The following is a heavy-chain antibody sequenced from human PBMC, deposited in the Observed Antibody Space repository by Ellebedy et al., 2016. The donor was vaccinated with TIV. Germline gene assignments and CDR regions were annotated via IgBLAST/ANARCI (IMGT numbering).Heavy chain of an antibody. Sequence: MPSETLSLTCTVSGGSIRTYYWSWIRQPPGKGLEWIGYMYYNESTNYNPSLKSRVSISVDTSKKQFSLKLSSVTAADTAVYYCARGPRYGYYGGAFDVWGQGTMVALSS. CDR3: ARGPRYGYYGGAFDV. V-gene: IGHV4-59*12. CDR1: GGSIRTYY. CDR2: MYYNEST. J-gene: IGHJ3*01. D-gene: IGHD4-17*01.